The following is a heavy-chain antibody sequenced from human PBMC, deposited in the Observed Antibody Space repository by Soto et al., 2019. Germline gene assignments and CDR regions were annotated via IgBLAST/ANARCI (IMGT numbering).Heavy chain of an antibody. CDR3: AKDTLAHCSGGSCNNFQH. J-gene: IGHJ1*01. CDR2: ISWNSGSI. CDR1: GFTFDDYA. Sequence: GGSLRLSCAASGFTFDDYAMHWVRQAPGKGLEWVSGISWNSGSIGYADSVKGRFTISRDNAKNSLYLQMNSLRAEDTALYYCAKDTLAHCSGGSCNNFQHWGQGTLVTVSS. V-gene: IGHV3-9*01. D-gene: IGHD2-15*01.